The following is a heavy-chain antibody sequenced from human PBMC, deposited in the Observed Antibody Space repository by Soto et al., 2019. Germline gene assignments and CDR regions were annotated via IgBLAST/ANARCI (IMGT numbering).Heavy chain of an antibody. CDR3: AGSETDIINHWLGP. CDR2: ISYDGSNK. CDR1: RFTFSSYA. Sequence: GGSLRLSCAASRFTFSSYAMHWVRQAPGKGLEWVAVISYDGSNKYYADSVKGRFTISRDNSKNTLYIQMNSLRAEDTAVYYCAGSETDIINHWLGPWGKESLVTVSS. D-gene: IGHD3-9*01. V-gene: IGHV3-30-3*01. J-gene: IGHJ5*01.